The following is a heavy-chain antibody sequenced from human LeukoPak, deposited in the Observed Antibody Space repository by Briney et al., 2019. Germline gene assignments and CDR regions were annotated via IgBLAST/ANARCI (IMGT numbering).Heavy chain of an antibody. D-gene: IGHD6-13*01. CDR3: AKDVSSSWLPYYHYYGMDV. J-gene: IGHJ6*02. V-gene: IGHV3-23*01. CDR2: ISGSGGST. CDR1: GFTFSSYA. Sequence: GGSLRLSCAASGFTFSSYAMSWVRQAPGKGLEWVSAISGSGGSTYYADSVKGRFTISRDNSKNTLYLQMNSLRAEDTAVYYCAKDVSSSWLPYYHYYGMDVWGQGTTVTVSS.